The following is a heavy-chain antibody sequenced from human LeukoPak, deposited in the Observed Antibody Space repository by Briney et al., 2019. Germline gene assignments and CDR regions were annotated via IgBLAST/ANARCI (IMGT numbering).Heavy chain of an antibody. Sequence: GGSLRLSCAATGFTFSSYEMNWVRQAPGKGLEWVSYISSIGSTIYYADSVKGRFTISRDNAKNSLYLQMNSLRAEDTAVYYCARLRYCSSTSCSDAEGWFDPWGQGTLVTVSS. CDR3: ARLRYCSSTSCSDAEGWFDP. J-gene: IGHJ5*02. CDR1: GFTFSSYE. CDR2: ISSIGSTI. V-gene: IGHV3-48*03. D-gene: IGHD2-2*01.